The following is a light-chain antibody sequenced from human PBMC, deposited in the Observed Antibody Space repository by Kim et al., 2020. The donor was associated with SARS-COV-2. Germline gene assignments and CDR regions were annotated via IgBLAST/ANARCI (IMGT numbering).Light chain of an antibody. J-gene: IGKJ1*01. CDR1: QSVSSN. Sequence: DIVMTQSPATLSVSPGERATLSCRASQSVSSNLAWYQQKPGQAPRLLIYGASTRATGIPARFSGIGSGTEFTLTISSLQSADFAVYYCQQYNNWPPWTFGQGTKVDIK. CDR2: GAS. V-gene: IGKV3-15*01. CDR3: QQYNNWPPWT.